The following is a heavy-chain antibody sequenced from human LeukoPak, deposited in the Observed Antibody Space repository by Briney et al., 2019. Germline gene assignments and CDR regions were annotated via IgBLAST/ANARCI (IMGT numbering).Heavy chain of an antibody. J-gene: IGHJ6*02. Sequence: GGSLRLSCAASGFTFSSYAMSWVRQAPGKGLEWVSAISGSGGSTYYADSVKGRFTISGDNSKNTLYLQMNSLRAEDTAVYYCAKDLTRGYSGYEDYYYYGMDVWGQGTTVTVSS. CDR1: GFTFSSYA. CDR2: ISGSGGST. D-gene: IGHD5-12*01. CDR3: AKDLTRGYSGYEDYYYYGMDV. V-gene: IGHV3-23*01.